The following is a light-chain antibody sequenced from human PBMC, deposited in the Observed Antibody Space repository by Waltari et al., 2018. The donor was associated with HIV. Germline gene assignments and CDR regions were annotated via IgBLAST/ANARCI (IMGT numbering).Light chain of an antibody. CDR2: QDS. CDR3: QAWDSSTVV. V-gene: IGLV3-1*01. CDR1: KVGDKY. Sequence: SYDLTQPPSVSVSPGQTASITCSGVKVGDKYACWYQQKPGQSPVLVIFQDSKRPSGIPERFSGSNSGNTATLTISGTQAMDEADYYCQAWDSSTVVFGGGTKLTVL. J-gene: IGLJ2*01.